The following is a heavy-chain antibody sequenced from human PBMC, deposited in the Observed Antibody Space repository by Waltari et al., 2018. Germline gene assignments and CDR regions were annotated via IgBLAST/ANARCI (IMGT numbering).Heavy chain of an antibody. V-gene: IGHV4-34*02. Sequence: QVQLQQGGAGLLKPSETLSLTCTVHGGSFSGPFSTWIRQAPGKGLEWLGEIDHRGSTHYNPSFRSRVTISVDTSKNQFSLQLNSVTAADTALYYCARERSRDFDWLPNVLDVWGLGTLVTVSS. CDR2: IDHRGST. CDR1: GGSFSGPF. D-gene: IGHD3-9*01. CDR3: ARERSRDFDWLPNVLDV. J-gene: IGHJ3*01.